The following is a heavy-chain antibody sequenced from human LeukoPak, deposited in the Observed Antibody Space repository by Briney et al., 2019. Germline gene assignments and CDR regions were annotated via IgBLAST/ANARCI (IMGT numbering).Heavy chain of an antibody. CDR1: VFTFRNYW. J-gene: IGHJ4*02. Sequence: GWSLRLSCAASVFTFRNYWMSWVRQAPGKGLEWVANIKQDGSEKYYVDSVKGRFTISRDNAKNSLYLQVNSLRAEDTAVYYCARDLDGGDYWGQGNLVTVSS. V-gene: IGHV3-7*01. CDR2: IKQDGSEK. CDR3: ARDLDGGDY. D-gene: IGHD2-15*01.